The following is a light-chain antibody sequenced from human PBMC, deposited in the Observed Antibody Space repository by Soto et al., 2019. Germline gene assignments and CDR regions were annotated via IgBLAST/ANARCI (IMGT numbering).Light chain of an antibody. V-gene: IGKV1-5*01. CDR2: DAS. CDR1: HSIRDC. CDR3: QQYESYFLT. J-gene: IGKJ4*01. Sequence: DIQMTQSPSTLSASVGDRVTITCRASHSIRDCLAWYQQKPGKAPKLLIYDASNLESGVPSRFSGSGSGTEFTLTISSLKPDDFATYYCQQYESYFLTFGGGTRVEIK.